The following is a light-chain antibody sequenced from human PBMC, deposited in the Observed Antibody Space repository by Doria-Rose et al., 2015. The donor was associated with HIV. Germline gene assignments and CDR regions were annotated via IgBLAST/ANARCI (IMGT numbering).Light chain of an antibody. J-gene: IGKJ1*01. CDR3: HQYGTSWT. Sequence: TQSPGTLSLSPGERATLSCRASQRFSSTYLAWYQQKPGQAPSLLIYDGSTRATGIPDRFSASGYGTDFTLTTNRLEPEDFALYYCHQYGTSWTFGQGTKVEI. CDR2: DGS. CDR1: QRFSSTY. V-gene: IGKV3-20*01.